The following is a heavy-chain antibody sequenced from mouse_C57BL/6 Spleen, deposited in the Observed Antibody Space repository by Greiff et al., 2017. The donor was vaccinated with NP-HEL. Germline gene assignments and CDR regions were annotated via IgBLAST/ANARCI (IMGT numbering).Heavy chain of an antibody. CDR2: ICPGSGST. Sequence: QVQLQQSGAELVKPGASVKMSCKASGFTFTSYWITWVKQRPGQGLEWIGDICPGSGSTYYNETFKSQATLTVDTSSSTAYLQLSSLTSEDTAVYYCTLDGSGSAWFAYWGKGTLVTVSA. D-gene: IGHD3-2*02. CDR1: GFTFTSYW. CDR3: TLDGSGSAWFAY. J-gene: IGHJ3*01. V-gene: IGHV1-55*01.